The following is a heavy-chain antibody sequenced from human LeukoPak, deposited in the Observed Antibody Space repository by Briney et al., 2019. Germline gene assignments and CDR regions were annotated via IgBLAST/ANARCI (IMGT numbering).Heavy chain of an antibody. V-gene: IGHV5-51*01. CDR3: ARHGALLASYSSSFKPFDY. D-gene: IGHD6-13*01. J-gene: IGHJ4*02. CDR1: GYSFTSYW. CDR2: IYPGVSDT. Sequence: GESLKISCKGSGYSFTSYWIGWVRQMPGKGLEWMGIIYPGVSDTRYSPSFQGQVTISADKSISTAYLQWSSLKASDTAMYYCARHGALLASYSSSFKPFDYWGQGTLVTVSS.